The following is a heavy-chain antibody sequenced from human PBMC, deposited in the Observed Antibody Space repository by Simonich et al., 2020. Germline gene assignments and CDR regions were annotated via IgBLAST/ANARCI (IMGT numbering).Heavy chain of an antibody. V-gene: IGHV4-39*01. CDR3: ARQRVLMVYAIDY. CDR2: IFYSVVT. J-gene: IGHJ4*02. CDR1: GGSISSSSYY. Sequence: QLQLQESGPGLVKPSETLSLTCTVSGGSISSSSYYWGWIRRPPGKWLEWIGSIFYSVVTYYNPSLKRRVTISVDTSKNQFSLKLSSVTAADTAVYYCARQRVLMVYAIDYWGQGTLVTVSS. D-gene: IGHD2-8*01.